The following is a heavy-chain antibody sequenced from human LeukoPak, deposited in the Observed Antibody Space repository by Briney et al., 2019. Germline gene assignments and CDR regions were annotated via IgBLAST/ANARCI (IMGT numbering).Heavy chain of an antibody. CDR2: TYYRSQWYN. J-gene: IGHJ4*02. V-gene: IGHV6-1*01. Sequence: LSQTLSLTCAISGDSVSSNSVAWNWIRQSPSRGLEWLGRTYYRSQWYNEYAESVRSRITINPDTSKNQFSPQLNSVTPEDTAVYYCARDQYCSSYSCSFDYWGQGTLVTVSS. D-gene: IGHD2-2*01. CDR1: GDSVSSNSVA. CDR3: ARDQYCSSYSCSFDY.